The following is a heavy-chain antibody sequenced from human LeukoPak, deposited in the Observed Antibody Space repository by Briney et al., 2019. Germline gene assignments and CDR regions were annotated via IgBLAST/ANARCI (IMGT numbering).Heavy chain of an antibody. D-gene: IGHD2-2*01. Sequence: SETLSLTCAVYGGSFSGYYWSWIRQPPGKGLEWIGEINHSGSTNYNPSLKSRVTISVDTSKNQFSLRLSSVTAADTAVYYCARDIVVVPAAMSFDYWGQGTLVTVSS. CDR3: ARDIVVVPAAMSFDY. CDR1: GGSFSGYY. V-gene: IGHV4-34*01. J-gene: IGHJ4*02. CDR2: INHSGST.